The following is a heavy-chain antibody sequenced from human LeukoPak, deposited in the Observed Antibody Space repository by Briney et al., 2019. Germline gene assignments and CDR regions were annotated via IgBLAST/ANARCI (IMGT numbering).Heavy chain of an antibody. J-gene: IGHJ6*03. CDR2: IYYSGSS. CDR1: GGSISGYH. CDR3: VRVPRSYYYYYYMDV. V-gene: IGHV4-59*01. Sequence: SETLSLTCNVPGGSISGYHWSWIRQPPGKGLEWLGYIYYSGSSNYNPSLKSRVTISADTSKNQFSLKLSSVTAADTAVYYCVRVPRSYYYYYYMDVWGKGTTVTVSS.